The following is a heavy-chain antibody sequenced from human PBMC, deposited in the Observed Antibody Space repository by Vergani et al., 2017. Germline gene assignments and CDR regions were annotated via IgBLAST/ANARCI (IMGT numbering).Heavy chain of an antibody. CDR2: INHSGST. D-gene: IGHD5-12*01. V-gene: IGHV4-34*01. CDR1: GGSFSGYY. CDR3: ARNIVATISRYYYGMDV. Sequence: QVQLPQWGAGLLKPSETLSLTCAVYGGSFSGYYWSWIRQPPGKGLEWIGEINHSGSTNYNPSLKSRVTISVDTYKNQFSLKLSSVTAADTAVYYCARNIVATISRYYYGMDVWGQGTTVTVSS. J-gene: IGHJ6*02.